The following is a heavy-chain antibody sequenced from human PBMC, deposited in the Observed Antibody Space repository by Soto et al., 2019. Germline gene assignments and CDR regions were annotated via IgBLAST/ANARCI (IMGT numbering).Heavy chain of an antibody. CDR3: ARDGSERPATY. Sequence: PSETLSLTCTVSGGSISTCYWIWIRQPPGKGLERIGVFYNGGTTNYSPSLKSRVTITVGTSKNQFSLKLNSVTAADTAVYYCARDGSERPATYWGQGILVTVSS. V-gene: IGHV4-59*01. D-gene: IGHD3-10*01. CDR1: GGSISTCY. J-gene: IGHJ4*02. CDR2: FYNGGTT.